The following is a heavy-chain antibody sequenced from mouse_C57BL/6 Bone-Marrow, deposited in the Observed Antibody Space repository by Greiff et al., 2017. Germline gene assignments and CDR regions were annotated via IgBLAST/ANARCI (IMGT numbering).Heavy chain of an antibody. Sequence: QVQLQQPGAELVKPGASVKLSCKASGYTFTSYWMQWVKQRPGQGLEWIGEIDPSDSYTNYNQKFKGKATLTVDTSSSTAYMQLSSLTSEDSAVYYCARGCTTVVEAFANWGQETLVTVS. V-gene: IGHV1-50*01. CDR3: ARGCTTVVEAFAN. J-gene: IGHJ3*01. CDR1: GYTFTSYW. D-gene: IGHD1-1*01. CDR2: IDPSDSYT.